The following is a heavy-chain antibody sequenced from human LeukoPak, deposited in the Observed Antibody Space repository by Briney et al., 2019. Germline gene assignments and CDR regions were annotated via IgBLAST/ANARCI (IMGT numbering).Heavy chain of an antibody. CDR1: AFTFARHW. J-gene: IGHJ4*02. V-gene: IGHV3-7*01. CDR2: IRQDGGAK. D-gene: IGHD5/OR15-5a*01. Sequence: GGSLRLSCVASAFTFARHWMSWVRQAPGQPLEWVATIRQDGGAKYYLDSVKGRSIISRDNARDSLSLQMDSLRVEDTAVYYCARLSGESTIYDYWGQGTLVTVSS. CDR3: ARLSGESTIYDY.